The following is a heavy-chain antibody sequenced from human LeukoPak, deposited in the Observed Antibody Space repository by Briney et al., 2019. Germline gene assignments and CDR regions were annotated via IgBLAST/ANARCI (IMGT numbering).Heavy chain of an antibody. Sequence: GGSLRLSCAASGFTFSSSGMNWVRQAPGKGLEWVSYISRGSSTTYYADSVKGRFTISRDNSKNTLYLQMNSLRAEDTAVYYCAKGGRNQSIAPFYYYYYMDVWGKGTTVTVSS. V-gene: IGHV3-48*01. CDR3: AKGGRNQSIAPFYYYYYMDV. D-gene: IGHD6-6*01. CDR1: GFTFSSSG. CDR2: ISRGSSTT. J-gene: IGHJ6*03.